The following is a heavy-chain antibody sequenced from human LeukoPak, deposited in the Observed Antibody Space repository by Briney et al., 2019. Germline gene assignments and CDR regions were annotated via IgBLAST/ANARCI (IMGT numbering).Heavy chain of an antibody. CDR3: ARDLSYSNGYDTGMY. J-gene: IGHJ4*02. D-gene: IGHD6-19*01. CDR2: ISSSSSYI. Sequence: PGGSLRLSCAASGFTFSSYSMNWVRQAPGKGLEWVSSISSSSSYIYYADSVKGRLTISRDNAKNSLYLQMNSLRAEDTAVYYCARDLSYSNGYDTGMYWGQGTLVTVSS. CDR1: GFTFSSYS. V-gene: IGHV3-21*01.